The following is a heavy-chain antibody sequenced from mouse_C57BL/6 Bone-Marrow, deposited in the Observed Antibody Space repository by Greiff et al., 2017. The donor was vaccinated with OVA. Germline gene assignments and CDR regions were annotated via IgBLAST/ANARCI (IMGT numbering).Heavy chain of an antibody. Sequence: QVQLQQPGAELVKPGASVKLSCKASGYTFTSYWMHWVKQRPGQGLEWIGMIHPNSGSTNYNEKFKSKATLTADKSSSTAYMQLSSLTSEDSAVYYCARSRRGFAYWGQGTMVTVSA. J-gene: IGHJ3*01. D-gene: IGHD3-3*01. V-gene: IGHV1-64*01. CDR3: ARSRRGFAY. CDR1: GYTFTSYW. CDR2: IHPNSGST.